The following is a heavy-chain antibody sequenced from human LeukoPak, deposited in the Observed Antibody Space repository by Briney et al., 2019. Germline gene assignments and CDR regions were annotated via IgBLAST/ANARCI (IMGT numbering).Heavy chain of an antibody. V-gene: IGHV1-69*05. J-gene: IGHJ4*02. CDR3: AGTYYDSSGYYYYFDY. Sequence: SVKVSCKASGGTFSSYAISWVRQAPGQGLEWMGGIIPIFGTANYAQKFQGRVTITTDESTSTAYMELSSLRSEDTAVYYCAGTYYDSSGYYYYFDYWGQGTLVTVSS. D-gene: IGHD3-22*01. CDR2: IIPIFGTA. CDR1: GGTFSSYA.